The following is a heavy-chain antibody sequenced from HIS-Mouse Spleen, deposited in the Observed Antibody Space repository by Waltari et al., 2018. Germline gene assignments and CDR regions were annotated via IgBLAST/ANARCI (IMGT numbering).Heavy chain of an antibody. CDR3: AKETSYSSSWYRRGTFDI. CDR2: ISYDGSNK. Sequence: QVQLVESGGGVVQPGRSLRLSCAASGFTFSSYGMHWVRQAPGKGLEWVAVISYDGSNKYYADSVKGRFTISRDNSKNTLYLQMNSLRAEDTAVYYCAKETSYSSSWYRRGTFDIWGQGTMVTVSS. V-gene: IGHV3-30*18. J-gene: IGHJ3*02. CDR1: GFTFSSYG. D-gene: IGHD6-13*01.